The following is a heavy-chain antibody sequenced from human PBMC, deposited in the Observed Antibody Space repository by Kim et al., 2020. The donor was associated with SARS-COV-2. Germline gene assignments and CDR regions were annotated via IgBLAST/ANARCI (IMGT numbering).Heavy chain of an antibody. Sequence: GGSLRLSCAASGFTFNNYAMHWVRQAPGKGLEWVAVIWYDGSNEKYADSAKGRFTLSRDNSKNTLYLQMNSLRVEDTAVYYCVRAPHAAAASRFNIWGQG. CDR3: VRAPHAAAASRFNI. V-gene: IGHV3-33*08. CDR2: IWYDGSNE. J-gene: IGHJ3*02. CDR1: GFTFNNYA. D-gene: IGHD6-13*01.